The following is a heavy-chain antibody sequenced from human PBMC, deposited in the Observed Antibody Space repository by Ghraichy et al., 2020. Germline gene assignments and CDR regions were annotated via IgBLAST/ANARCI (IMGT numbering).Heavy chain of an antibody. CDR1: GGSFSGYY. CDR3: ARPADYDFWSGYFAV. V-gene: IGHV4-34*01. CDR2: INHSGST. J-gene: IGHJ6*02. Sequence: SETLSLTCAVYGGSFSGYYWSWIRQPPGKGLEWIGEINHSGSTNYNPSLKSRVTISVDTSKNQFSLKLSSVTAADTAVYYCARPADYDFWSGYFAVWGQGTTVTVSS. D-gene: IGHD3-3*01.